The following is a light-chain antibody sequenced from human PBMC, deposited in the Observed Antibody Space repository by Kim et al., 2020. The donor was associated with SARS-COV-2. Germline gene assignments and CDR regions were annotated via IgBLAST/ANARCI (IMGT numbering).Light chain of an antibody. CDR3: QQYGSSPRT. CDR2: GAS. CDR1: QSVSSSY. J-gene: IGKJ1*01. Sequence: SPGERATLSCRASQSVSSSYLAWYQQKPGQAPRLLIYGASSRATGIPDRFSGSGSGTDFTLTISRLEPEDFAVYYCQQYGSSPRTFCQGTKVDIK. V-gene: IGKV3-20*01.